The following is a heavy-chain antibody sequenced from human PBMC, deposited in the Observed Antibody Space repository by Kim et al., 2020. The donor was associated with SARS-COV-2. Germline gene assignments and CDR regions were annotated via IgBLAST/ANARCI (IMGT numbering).Heavy chain of an antibody. CDR3: ARRRTGTGIFDY. D-gene: IGHD1-1*01. J-gene: IGHJ4*02. V-gene: IGHV5-51*01. Sequence: SDPAFQGQVTSSADKSISTAYLQWSSLKASDTAMYYCARRRTGTGIFDYWGQGTLVTVSS.